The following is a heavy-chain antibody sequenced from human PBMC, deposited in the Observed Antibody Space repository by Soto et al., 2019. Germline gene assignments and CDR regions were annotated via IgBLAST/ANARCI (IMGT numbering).Heavy chain of an antibody. D-gene: IGHD3-3*01. V-gene: IGHV3-23*01. J-gene: IGHJ6*03. Sequence: GGSLRLSCAASGFTFSSSAMNWVRQAPGKGLEWVSAISGSGGNTYYADSVKGRFTISRDNSKNTLFLQMNSLRAEDTAVYYCAKRNADDVIRFLQWLLGSMDVWGKGTTVTVSS. CDR1: GFTFSSSA. CDR2: ISGSGGNT. CDR3: AKRNADDVIRFLQWLLGSMDV.